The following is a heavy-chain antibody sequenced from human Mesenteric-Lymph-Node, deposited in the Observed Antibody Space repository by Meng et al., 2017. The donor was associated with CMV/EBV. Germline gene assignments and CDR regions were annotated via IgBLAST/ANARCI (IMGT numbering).Heavy chain of an antibody. Sequence: SETLSLTCTVSGGSISSYYWNWIRQPPGKGLEWIGSISHRRSTHYNPSLKSRVTISLVTSTNQFPLRLSSVTAADTAVYYCARELSGGYYNFWGQGTLVTVSS. CDR1: GGSISSYY. CDR3: ARELSGGYYNF. V-gene: IGHV4-59*01. CDR2: ISHRRST. D-gene: IGHD2-15*01. J-gene: IGHJ4*02.